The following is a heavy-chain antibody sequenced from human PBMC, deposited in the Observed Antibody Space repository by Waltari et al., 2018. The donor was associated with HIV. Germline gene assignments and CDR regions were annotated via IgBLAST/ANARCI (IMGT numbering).Heavy chain of an antibody. V-gene: IGHV3-7*01. J-gene: IGHJ4*02. Sequence: VQLVETGGALVQPGGSLRVSCVASGFTFSKYWMTWVRRAPGKGLEWVANIKQDGNEKNYLDSVKGRFTISRDNAKNSLYLQMNNLRDEDSATYYCAGAYSGTYRIGDYWGQGTLVTVSS. CDR1: GFTFSKYW. D-gene: IGHD1-26*01. CDR2: IKQDGNEK. CDR3: AGAYSGTYRIGDY.